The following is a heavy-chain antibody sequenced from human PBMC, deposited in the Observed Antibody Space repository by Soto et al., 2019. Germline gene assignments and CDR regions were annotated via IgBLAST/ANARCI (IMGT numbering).Heavy chain of an antibody. CDR3: AREVVLTEWYFDN. V-gene: IGHV3-30-3*01. D-gene: IGHD2-21*01. Sequence: PGGGPRLSPVNPWFPLRRFFIPLFPPAPGKGLEWVAVTSSDGGTKFYADSVKGRFTVSRDNSKNTLYLQMNSLRPEDTAVYYCAREVVLTEWYFDNWGQGILVTVSS. CDR1: WFPLRRFF. J-gene: IGHJ4*02. CDR2: TSSDGGTK.